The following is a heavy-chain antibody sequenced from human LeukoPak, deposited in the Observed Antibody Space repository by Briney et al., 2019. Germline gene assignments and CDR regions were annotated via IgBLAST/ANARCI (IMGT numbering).Heavy chain of an antibody. CDR2: INPSGGST. D-gene: IGHD1-14*01. V-gene: IGHV1-46*01. J-gene: IGHJ4*02. CDR1: GYTFTSYY. CDR3: ARDRSGYKDFDY. Sequence: ASVKVSCKASGYTFTSYYMHWVRQAPGQGLEWMGIINPSGGSTSYAQKFQGRVTMTRDMSTSTVYMELSSLRSEDTAVYYCARDRSGYKDFDYWGQGTPVTVSS.